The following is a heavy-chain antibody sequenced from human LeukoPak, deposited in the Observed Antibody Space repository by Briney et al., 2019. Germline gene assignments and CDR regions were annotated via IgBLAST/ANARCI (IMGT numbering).Heavy chain of an antibody. CDR3: ARSLTLGYGSGSYFNDVFDI. D-gene: IGHD3-10*01. CDR1: GYTFTSYG. CDR2: ISAYNGNT. Sequence: ASVKVSCKASGYTFTSYGIRWVRQPPGQGREWMGWISAYNGNTKYAQKLQGRVTMTRDTSTSTVYMELRSVRSDDTAVYYCARSLTLGYGSGSYFNDVFDIWGEGTMVTVSS. J-gene: IGHJ3*02. V-gene: IGHV1-18*01.